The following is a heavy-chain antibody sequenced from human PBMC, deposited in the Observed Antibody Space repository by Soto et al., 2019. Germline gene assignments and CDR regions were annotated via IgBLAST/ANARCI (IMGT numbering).Heavy chain of an antibody. J-gene: IGHJ4*01. CDR1: EFTVSNTY. Sequence: QPGGSLRLSCAASEFTVSNTYMSWVRQAPGKGLEWVSLIHSGGSTYYADSVKGRFTISRDNSKNTLYLQMDSLRAEDTAVYYCARHRDTNSWYYYWGHGTLVTVSS. V-gene: IGHV3-66*04. CDR2: IHSGGST. CDR3: ARHRDTNSWYYY. D-gene: IGHD6-13*01.